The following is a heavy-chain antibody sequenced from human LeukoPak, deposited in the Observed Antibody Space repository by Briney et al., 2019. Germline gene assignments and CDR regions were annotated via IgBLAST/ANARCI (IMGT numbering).Heavy chain of an antibody. CDR2: IGGSGDKT. V-gene: IGHV3-23*01. CDR1: GFTFNRNA. CDR3: AKDPSGSGNRFRAYFDY. J-gene: IGHJ4*02. D-gene: IGHD3-10*01. Sequence: HSGGSLRLSCAASGFTFNRNAISWVRQAPGKGLEWVSTIGGSGDKTFYADSVKGRFTISRDNSKNTLYLQMNSLRAEDTAVYYCAKDPSGSGNRFRAYFDYWGQGTLVTVSS.